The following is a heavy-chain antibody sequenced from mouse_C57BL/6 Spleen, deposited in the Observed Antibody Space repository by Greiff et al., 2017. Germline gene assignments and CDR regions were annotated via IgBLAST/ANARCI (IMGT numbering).Heavy chain of an antibody. V-gene: IGHV1-69*01. D-gene: IGHD2-3*01. J-gene: IGHJ4*01. CDR2: IDPSDSYT. CDR1: GYTFTSYW. Sequence: QVQLQQPGAELVMPGASVKLSCKASGYTFTSYWMHWVKQRPGQGLEWIGEIDPSDSYTNYNQKFKGKSTLTVDKSSSTAYMQLSSLTSEDSAVYYCARGWRDYAMDYWGQGTSVTVSS. CDR3: ARGWRDYAMDY.